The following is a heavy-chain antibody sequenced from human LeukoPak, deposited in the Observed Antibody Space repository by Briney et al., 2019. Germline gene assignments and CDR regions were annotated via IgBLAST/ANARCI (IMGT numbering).Heavy chain of an antibody. D-gene: IGHD3-10*01. J-gene: IGHJ4*02. CDR3: KSYYGSGIDY. CDR1: GFTFGDYP. Sequence: RPGGSLRLSCTASGFTFGDYPLTWVRQAPGKGLEWVGFIRSKADGGPTEYAASVKGRFTISRDDSKNIAHLQMNSLKTEDTAVYYCKSYYGSGIDYWGQGTLVTVSS. V-gene: IGHV3-49*04. CDR2: IRSKADGGPT.